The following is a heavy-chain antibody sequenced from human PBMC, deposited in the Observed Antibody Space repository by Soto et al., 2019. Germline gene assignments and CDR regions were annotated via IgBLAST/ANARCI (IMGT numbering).Heavy chain of an antibody. V-gene: IGHV3-33*01. CDR1: GFTFSSYV. Sequence: QVQLVESGGGVVQPGRSLRLSCAASGFTFSSYVMHWVRQAPGKGLEWVAAIWHDGSNKYYADSVKGRFTISRDNSKNTVYLQMNSLRVEDTAVSYCAREGKDTSGYSFDYWGQGILVTVSS. D-gene: IGHD3-22*01. CDR3: AREGKDTSGYSFDY. CDR2: IWHDGSNK. J-gene: IGHJ4*02.